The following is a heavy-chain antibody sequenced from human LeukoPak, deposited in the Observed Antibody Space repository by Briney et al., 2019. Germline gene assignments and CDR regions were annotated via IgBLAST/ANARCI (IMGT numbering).Heavy chain of an antibody. CDR3: ARFSWSYGGNFLDY. Sequence: SETLSLTCTVSGGSISSYYWSWIRQPAGKGLEWIGRIYTSGSTNYNPSLKSRVTMSVDTSKNQFSLKLSSVTAADTAVYYCARFSWSYGGNFLDYWGQGTLVTVSS. J-gene: IGHJ4*02. D-gene: IGHD4-23*01. CDR2: IYTSGST. CDR1: GGSISSYY. V-gene: IGHV4-4*07.